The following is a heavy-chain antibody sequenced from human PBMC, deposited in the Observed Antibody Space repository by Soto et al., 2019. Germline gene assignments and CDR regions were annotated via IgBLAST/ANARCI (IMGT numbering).Heavy chain of an antibody. CDR1: GYTLTELS. D-gene: IGHD5-18*01. CDR3: AKFGYSYGYGYYYYGMDV. Sequence: QVPLVQSGAEVKKPGASVKVSCKVSGYTLTELSMHWVRQAPGKGLEWMGGFDPEDGETIYAQKFQGRVTMTEDTSTDTAYMELSSLRSEDTAVYYCAKFGYSYGYGYYYYGMDVWGQGTTVTVSS. J-gene: IGHJ6*02. CDR2: FDPEDGET. V-gene: IGHV1-24*01.